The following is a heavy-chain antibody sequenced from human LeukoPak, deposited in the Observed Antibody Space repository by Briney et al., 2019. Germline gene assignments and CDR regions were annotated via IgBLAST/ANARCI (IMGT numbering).Heavy chain of an antibody. J-gene: IGHJ4*02. CDR1: GLTSSNSA. V-gene: IGHV3-23*01. D-gene: IGHD2-8*01. CDR2: ISVGSDVI. CDR3: AKDTYQLNIVLMVYAIDY. Sequence: GGSLRLSCAASGLTSSNSAMSWVRQAPGKGLEWVSAISVGSDVIYYADSVKGRFTISRDNSKNTLYLQMNSLRVEDTAVYYCAKDTYQLNIVLMVYAIDYWGQGTLVTVSS.